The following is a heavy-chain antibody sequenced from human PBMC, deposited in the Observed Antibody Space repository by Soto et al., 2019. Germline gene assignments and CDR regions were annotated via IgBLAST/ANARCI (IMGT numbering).Heavy chain of an antibody. J-gene: IGHJ4*02. CDR2: ISAYNGNT. V-gene: IGHV1-18*01. CDR1: GYTFTSYG. D-gene: IGHD2-2*01. CDR3: ARDGPPMDY. Sequence: QVQLVQSGAEVKKPGASVKVSCKASGYTFTSYGISWVRQAPGQGLEWMGWISAYNGNTKYAQELQGRVTMTTDTSPSTAYTELRSLGSNDTAVYYCARDGPPMDYWGQGTLVTVSS.